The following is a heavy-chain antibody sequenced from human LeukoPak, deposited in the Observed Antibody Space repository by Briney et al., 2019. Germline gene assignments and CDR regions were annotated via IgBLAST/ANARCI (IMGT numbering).Heavy chain of an antibody. Sequence: GGSLRLSCAASGFTFSSYSMNWVRQAPGKGLEWVSYISSSSSTIYYADSVKGRFTISRDNAKNSLYLQMNSLRAEDTAVYYCARAVSGWYFDYWGQGTLVTVSS. CDR1: GFTFSSYS. J-gene: IGHJ4*02. CDR2: ISSSSSTI. D-gene: IGHD6-19*01. CDR3: ARAVSGWYFDY. V-gene: IGHV3-48*04.